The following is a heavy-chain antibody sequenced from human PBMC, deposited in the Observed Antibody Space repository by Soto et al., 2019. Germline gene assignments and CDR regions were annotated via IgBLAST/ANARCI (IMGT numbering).Heavy chain of an antibody. CDR3: AKRRDGFDI. J-gene: IGHJ3*02. V-gene: IGHV3-23*01. Sequence: EVQLLESGGGLVQPGGSLRLSCAASGLTFSAYAMSWVRQAPGKGLQWISAIGGGGGSTYYADSVKGRFTISRDNSKNTLYLQMNSLRAEDTAVYYCAKRRDGFDIWGQGTMVTVSS. CDR2: IGGGGGST. CDR1: GLTFSAYA.